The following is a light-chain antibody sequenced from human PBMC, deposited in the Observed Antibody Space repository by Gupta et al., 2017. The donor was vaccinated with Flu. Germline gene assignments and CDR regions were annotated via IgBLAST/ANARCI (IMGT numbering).Light chain of an antibody. CDR2: WAS. CDR1: QSVLYSSNNKNY. Sequence: NCKSSQSVLYSSNNKNYLAWYQQKPGQPPKLLIYWASTRESGVPDRFSGSGSGTDFTLTISSLQAEDVAVYYCQQYYSTPRTFGQGTKVEIK. CDR3: QQYYSTPRT. V-gene: IGKV4-1*01. J-gene: IGKJ1*01.